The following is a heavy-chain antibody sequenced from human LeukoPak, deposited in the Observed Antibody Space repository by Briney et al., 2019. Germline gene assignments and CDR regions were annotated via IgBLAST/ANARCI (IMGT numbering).Heavy chain of an antibody. CDR3: ARGRAVAHPAEDY. J-gene: IGHJ4*02. D-gene: IGHD6-19*01. CDR2: IIPILGIA. Sequence: SVKVSCKASGGTFSSYAISWVRQAPGQGLEWMGRIIPILGIANYAQKFQGRVTITADKSTSTAYMELSSLRSEDTAVYYCARGRAVAHPAEDYWGQGTLVTVSS. CDR1: GGTFSSYA. V-gene: IGHV1-69*04.